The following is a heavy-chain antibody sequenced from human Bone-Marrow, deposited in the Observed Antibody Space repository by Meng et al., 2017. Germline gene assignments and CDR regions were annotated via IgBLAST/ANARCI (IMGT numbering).Heavy chain of an antibody. CDR2: IFPRDSDT. D-gene: IGHD5-12*01. Sequence: VQLVQSGAEVKKPGASVKVSCQGSGNSFSNYWIGWVCQMPGKGLEWMGIIFPRDSDTRYNPSFQGRVTISVDKSTSTAYLQWSSLKPSDTAMYYCATFPSGDNSGWFDYWGQGTLVTVSS. V-gene: IGHV5-51*01. J-gene: IGHJ4*02. CDR3: ATFPSGDNSGWFDY. CDR1: GNSFSNYW.